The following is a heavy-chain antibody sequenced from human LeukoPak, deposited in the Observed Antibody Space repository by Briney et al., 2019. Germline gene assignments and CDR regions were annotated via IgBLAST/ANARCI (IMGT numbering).Heavy chain of an antibody. J-gene: IGHJ4*02. CDR3: ARGRHFDSDGYYAAFYFDH. D-gene: IGHD3-22*01. Sequence: ASVKVSCKASGYTFTSYDINWVRQATGQGLEWMGWMNPNSGNTGYAQKFQGRVTITRNTSISTAYMELSSLRSDDTAIYYCARGRHFDSDGYYAAFYFDHWGQGTLVTVSS. CDR1: GYTFTSYD. CDR2: MNPNSGNT. V-gene: IGHV1-8*03.